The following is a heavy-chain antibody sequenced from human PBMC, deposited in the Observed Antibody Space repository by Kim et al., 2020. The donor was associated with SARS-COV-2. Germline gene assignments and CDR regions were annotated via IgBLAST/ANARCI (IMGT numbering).Heavy chain of an antibody. CDR1: GYTFTSYD. D-gene: IGHD3-3*01. V-gene: IGHV1-8*01. J-gene: IGHJ6*02. CDR2: MNPNSGNT. Sequence: ASVKVSCKASGYTFTSYDINWVRQATGQGLEWMGWMNPNSGNTGYAQKFQGRVTMTRNTSISTAYMELSSLRSEDTAVYYCARVYDFPSLGWVPYSYYGMGGWGQGTTVTVSS. CDR3: ARVYDFPSLGWVPYSYYGMGG.